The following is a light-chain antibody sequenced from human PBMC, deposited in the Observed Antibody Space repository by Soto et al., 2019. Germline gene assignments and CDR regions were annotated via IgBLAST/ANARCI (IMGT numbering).Light chain of an antibody. CDR1: SSDVGGYNY. CDR3: SSYTSSSTGV. Sequence: QSALTQPASVSGSPGQSITISCTGTSSDVGGYNYVSWYQQHPGKAPKLMIYDVSNRPSGVSNRFSGSKSGNTASLTISGLPAEDEADYYCSSYTSSSTGVFGTGTKLTVL. CDR2: DVS. V-gene: IGLV2-14*01. J-gene: IGLJ1*01.